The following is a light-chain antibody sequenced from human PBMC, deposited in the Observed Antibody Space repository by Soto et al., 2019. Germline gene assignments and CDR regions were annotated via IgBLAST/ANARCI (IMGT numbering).Light chain of an antibody. CDR2: LGS. CDR1: QCHLHSHGYNY. Sequence: IVMTQSPLSLPVTPGGPASIFCRCRQCHLHSHGYNYLDWYLQKPGQSPQVMIYLGSNRASGVPDRFSGSGSGTDFTLKISRVEAEDVGVYYCMQALQTPPTFGGGTKVDIK. CDR3: MQALQTPPT. J-gene: IGKJ4*01. V-gene: IGKV2-28*01.